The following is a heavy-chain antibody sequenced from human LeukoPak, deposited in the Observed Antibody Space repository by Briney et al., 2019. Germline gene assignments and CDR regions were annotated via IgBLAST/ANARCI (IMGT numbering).Heavy chain of an antibody. D-gene: IGHD4-17*01. CDR2: IYSGGST. V-gene: IGHV3-66*01. Sequence: GGSLRLSCVVSGFTVSNNYMSWVRQAPRKGLEWVSLIYSGGSTYYADSVKGRFTISRDNSKNTVYLQMNSLRAEDTAVYYCAREVLRSFDYWGQGSLVTVSS. J-gene: IGHJ4*02. CDR1: GFTVSNNY. CDR3: AREVLRSFDY.